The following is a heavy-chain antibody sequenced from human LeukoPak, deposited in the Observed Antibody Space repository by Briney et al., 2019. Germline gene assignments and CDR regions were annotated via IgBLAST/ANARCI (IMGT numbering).Heavy chain of an antibody. D-gene: IGHD1-26*01. J-gene: IGHJ4*02. V-gene: IGHV3-23*01. CDR2: ISGSGGST. CDR3: AKDQTAVVGQLDY. Sequence: PGGSLRLSCAASGFTFSSYAMSWVRQAPGKGLEWVSAISGSGGSTYYADSVKGRFTISRDNSQNTLYLHMNSLRAEDTAVYYCAKDQTAVVGQLDYWGQGTVVTVSS. CDR1: GFTFSSYA.